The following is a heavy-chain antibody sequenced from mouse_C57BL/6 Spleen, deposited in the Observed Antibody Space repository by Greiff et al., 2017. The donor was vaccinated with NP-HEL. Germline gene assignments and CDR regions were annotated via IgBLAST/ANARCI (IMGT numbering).Heavy chain of an antibody. V-gene: IGHV1-22*01. J-gene: IGHJ4*01. Sequence: VQLQQSGPELVKPGASVKMSCKASGYTFTDSNMHWVKQSPGKSLEWIGNINPNNGGTSYNQKFKGKATLTANKSSSTAYMELRSLTSEDSAVYSCARSRYGDGGYYAMDYWGQGTSVTVSS. CDR2: INPNNGGT. CDR3: ARSRYGDGGYYAMDY. D-gene: IGHD2-13*01. CDR1: GYTFTDSN.